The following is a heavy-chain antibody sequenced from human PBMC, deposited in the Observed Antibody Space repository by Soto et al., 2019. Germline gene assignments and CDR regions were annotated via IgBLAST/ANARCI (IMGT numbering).Heavy chain of an antibody. CDR3: ARTRGYSGYDWSDY. J-gene: IGHJ4*02. V-gene: IGHV1-18*01. Sequence: QVPLVQSGAEVKKPGASVKVSCKASGYTFTSYGISWVRQAPGQGLEWMGWISAYNGNTNYAQKLQGRVTMTTDTSTSTAYMELRSRRSDDTAEYDCARTRGYSGYDWSDYWGQGTLVTVSS. CDR2: ISAYNGNT. CDR1: GYTFTSYG. D-gene: IGHD5-12*01.